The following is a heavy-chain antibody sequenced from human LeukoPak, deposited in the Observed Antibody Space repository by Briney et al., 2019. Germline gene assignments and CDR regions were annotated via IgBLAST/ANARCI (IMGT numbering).Heavy chain of an antibody. J-gene: IGHJ4*02. D-gene: IGHD2-2*01. V-gene: IGHV1-18*01. CDR2: ISAYSANT. Sequence: ASVKVSCKASGYTFTSYDINWVRQAPGQGLEWLGWISAYSANTNYALKLQGRVTMTTDTSTSTAYMELRSLRSDDTALYYCARDYCSSTSCYFDYWGQGTLVTVSS. CDR3: ARDYCSSTSCYFDY. CDR1: GYTFTSYD.